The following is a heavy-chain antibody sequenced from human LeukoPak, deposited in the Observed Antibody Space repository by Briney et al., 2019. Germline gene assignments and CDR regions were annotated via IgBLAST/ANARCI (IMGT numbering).Heavy chain of an antibody. J-gene: IGHJ4*02. Sequence: VASVKVSCKASGYTFTSYYMHWVRQAPGKGLEWMGGFDPEDGETIYAQKFQGRVTMTEDTSTDTACMELSSLKSEDTAVYYCATGGHLGELSFPFFDYWGQGTLVTVSS. CDR1: GYTFTSYY. D-gene: IGHD3-16*02. CDR3: ATGGHLGELSFPFFDY. CDR2: FDPEDGET. V-gene: IGHV1-24*01.